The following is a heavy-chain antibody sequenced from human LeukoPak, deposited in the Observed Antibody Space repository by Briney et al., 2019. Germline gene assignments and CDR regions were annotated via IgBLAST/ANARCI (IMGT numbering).Heavy chain of an antibody. Sequence: GGSLRLSCAASGFTFSRYGMHWVRQAPGKGLEWVAVISYDGSNKYYADSVKGRFTISRDNSKNTLYLQMNSLSAEDTAVYYCARRDGYDFDYWGQGTLVTVSS. CDR2: ISYDGSNK. D-gene: IGHD5-24*01. J-gene: IGHJ4*02. CDR1: GFTFSRYG. CDR3: ARRDGYDFDY. V-gene: IGHV3-30*03.